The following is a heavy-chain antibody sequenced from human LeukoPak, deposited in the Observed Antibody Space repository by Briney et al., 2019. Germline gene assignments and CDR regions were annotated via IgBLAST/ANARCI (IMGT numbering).Heavy chain of an antibody. CDR1: GGTFSSYA. J-gene: IGHJ6*03. CDR3: ARGAGASPPEYYYYYMDV. CDR2: IIPIFGTA. V-gene: IGHV1-69*05. Sequence: SVKVSCKASGGTFSSYAISWVRQAPEQGLEWMGGIIPIFGTANYAQKFQGRVTITTDESTSTAYMELSSLRSEDTAVYYCARGAGASPPEYYYYYMDVWGKGTTVTVSS. D-gene: IGHD2-2*01.